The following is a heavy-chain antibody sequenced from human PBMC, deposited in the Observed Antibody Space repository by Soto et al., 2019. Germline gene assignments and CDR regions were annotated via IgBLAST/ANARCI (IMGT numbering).Heavy chain of an antibody. CDR2: ISGSRGGTT. D-gene: IGHD2-15*01. J-gene: IGHJ4*02. V-gene: IGHV3-23*01. Sequence: GGSLRLSCAASGFTFSDYGLSWVRQAPGKGLEWVSSISGSRGGTTYYAGSVKGRFTISRDNSKNTLYLQMNSLRVEDTAVYYCAQDRGCSGSTCYQAYWGPGTLVTVSS. CDR3: AQDRGCSGSTCYQAY. CDR1: GFTFSDYG.